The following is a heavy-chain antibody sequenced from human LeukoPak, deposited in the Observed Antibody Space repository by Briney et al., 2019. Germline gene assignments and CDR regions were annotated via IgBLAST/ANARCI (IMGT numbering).Heavy chain of an antibody. CDR3: AREDIVVVPAANRVGFYYYYYMDV. CDR2: IKQDGSEE. V-gene: IGHV3-7*01. CDR1: GFTFSSYW. Sequence: GGSLRLSCAASGFTFSSYWMSWVRQAPGKGLEWVANIKQDGSEEYYVDSVKGRFTVSRDNAKNSLYLQMNSLRAEDTAVYYCAREDIVVVPAANRVGFYYYYYMDVWGKGTTVTVSS. J-gene: IGHJ6*03. D-gene: IGHD2-2*01.